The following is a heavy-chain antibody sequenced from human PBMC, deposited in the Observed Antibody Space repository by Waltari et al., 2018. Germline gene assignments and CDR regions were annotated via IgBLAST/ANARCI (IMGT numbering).Heavy chain of an antibody. CDR1: GYTLTELS. CDR2: FDPEDGET. Sequence: QVQLVQSGAEVKKPGASVKVSCKVSGYTLTELSMPWVRQAPGNGLEWRGGFDPEDGETIYAQKFQGRVTMTEDTSTDTAYMELSSLRSEDTAVYYCVSYFGSSGYYPPDYGMDVWGQGTTVTVSS. D-gene: IGHD3-22*01. CDR3: VSYFGSSGYYPPDYGMDV. J-gene: IGHJ6*02. V-gene: IGHV1-24*01.